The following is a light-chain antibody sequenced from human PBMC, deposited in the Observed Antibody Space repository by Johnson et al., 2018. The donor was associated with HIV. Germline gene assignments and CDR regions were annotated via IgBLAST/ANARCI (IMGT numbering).Light chain of an antibody. V-gene: IGLV1-51*02. CDR3: ATWDNSLSTGGV. J-gene: IGLJ1*01. CDR2: KNN. CDR1: SSTFGNSY. Sequence: QPVLTQPPSVSAAPGQRVTISCSGASSTFGNSYISWYQLLPGSPPKLLVFKNNERPSGIPDRFSGSNSGTSATLDITGRQTGDEADYYCATWDNSLSTGGVFGTGTKVTVL.